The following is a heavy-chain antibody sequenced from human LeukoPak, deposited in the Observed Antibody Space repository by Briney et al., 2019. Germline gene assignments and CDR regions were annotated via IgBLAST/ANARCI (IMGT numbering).Heavy chain of an antibody. D-gene: IGHD3-10*01. CDR2: IWYDGSNK. V-gene: IGHV3-33*06. J-gene: IGHJ6*02. CDR1: GFTFSSYG. CDR3: AKASVLLWFGELLPDYYYGMDV. Sequence: GGSLRLSCAASGFTFSSYGMHWVRQAPGKGLEWVAVIWYDGSNKYYADSVKGRFTISRDNSKNTLYLQMNSLRAEDTAVYYCAKASVLLWFGELLPDYYYGMDVWGQGTTVTVSS.